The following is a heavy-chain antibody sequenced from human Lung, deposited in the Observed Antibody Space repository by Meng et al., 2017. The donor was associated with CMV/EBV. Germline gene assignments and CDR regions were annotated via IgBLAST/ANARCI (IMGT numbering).Heavy chain of an antibody. V-gene: IGHV4-59*01. D-gene: IGHD2-21*01. J-gene: IGHJ5*02. CDR3: ATVGYCGGPDCYIGLFDP. CDR2: IHESGNT. Sequence: SETLSLXXTVSGASISDFYWSWIRQPPGKGLEWIGYIHESGNTKYNPSLTNRVTMSIDTSENQFSLRLNSVTAADTAIYYFATVGYCGGPDCYIGLFDPWGQGTLVTVSS. CDR1: GASISDFY.